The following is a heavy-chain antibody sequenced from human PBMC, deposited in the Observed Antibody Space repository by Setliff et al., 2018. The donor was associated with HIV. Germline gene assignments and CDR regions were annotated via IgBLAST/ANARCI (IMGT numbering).Heavy chain of an antibody. V-gene: IGHV3-21*01. Sequence: KTGGSLRLSCAASGFTFSSYSMNWVRQAPGKGLEWVSSISPSSSYIHYADSVKGRFTISRDNAKNSLYLQVNSLRAEDTAVYYCARQGPSRGSGYYPPDDAFDIWGQGTMVTVSS. D-gene: IGHD3-22*01. CDR1: GFTFSSYS. CDR3: ARQGPSRGSGYYPPDDAFDI. J-gene: IGHJ3*02. CDR2: ISPSSSYI.